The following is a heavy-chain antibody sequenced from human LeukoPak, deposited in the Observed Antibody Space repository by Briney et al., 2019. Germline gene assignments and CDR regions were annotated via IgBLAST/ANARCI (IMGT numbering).Heavy chain of an antibody. CDR3: ARDPPVGVVPAAQDY. D-gene: IGHD2-2*01. V-gene: IGHV1-69*13. J-gene: IGHJ4*02. CDR1: GGTFSSYA. Sequence: SVKVSCKASGGTFSSYAISWVRQAPGQGLEWMGGIIPIFGTANYAQKFQGRVTITADESTSTAYMELSSLGSEDTAVYYCARDPPVGVVPAAQDYWGQGTLVTVSS. CDR2: IIPIFGTA.